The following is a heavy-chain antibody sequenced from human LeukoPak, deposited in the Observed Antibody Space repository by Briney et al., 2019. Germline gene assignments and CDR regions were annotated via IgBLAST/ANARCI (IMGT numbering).Heavy chain of an antibody. CDR1: GFTFSSYS. V-gene: IGHV3-21*01. D-gene: IGHD2-21*02. J-gene: IGHJ4*02. CDR2: ISSSSNYI. Sequence: PGGSLRLSCAASGFTFSSYSMNWVRQAPGKGLEWVSSISSSSNYIYYADSVKGRFTISRDNAKNSLYLQMNSLRAEDTAVYYCARDRGVVTVENWGQGTLVTVSS. CDR3: ARDRGVVTVEN.